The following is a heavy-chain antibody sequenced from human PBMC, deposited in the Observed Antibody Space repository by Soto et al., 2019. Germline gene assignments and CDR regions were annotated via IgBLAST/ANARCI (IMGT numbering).Heavy chain of an antibody. J-gene: IGHJ1*01. CDR1: GFTFSSYG. V-gene: IGHV3-74*01. CDR3: AREYCGGDCYWEYFQH. Sequence: EVQLVESGGGLVQPGGSLRLSCAASGFTFSSYGMHWVRQAPGKGLVWVSRINSDGSSTSYADSVKGRFTISRDNAKNTLYLQMNSLRAEDTAVYYCAREYCGGDCYWEYFQHWGQGTLVTVS. D-gene: IGHD2-21*02. CDR2: INSDGSST.